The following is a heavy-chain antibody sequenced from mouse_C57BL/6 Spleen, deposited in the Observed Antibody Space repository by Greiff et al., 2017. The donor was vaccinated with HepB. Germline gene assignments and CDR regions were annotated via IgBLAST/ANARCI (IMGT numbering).Heavy chain of an antibody. Sequence: EVQLMESGGGLVKPGGSLKLSCAASGFTFSDYGMHWVRQAPEQGLEWVAYISSGSSTIYYADTVKGRFTISRDNAKNTMFLQMTSLRSEDTAMYYCARPDGTGYFDVWGTGTTVTVSS. CDR1: GFTFSDYG. D-gene: IGHD4-1*01. CDR2: ISSGSSTI. V-gene: IGHV5-17*01. CDR3: ARPDGTGYFDV. J-gene: IGHJ1*03.